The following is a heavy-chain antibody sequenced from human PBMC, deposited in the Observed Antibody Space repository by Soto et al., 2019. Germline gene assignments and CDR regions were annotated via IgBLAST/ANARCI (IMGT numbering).Heavy chain of an antibody. V-gene: IGHV1-69*01. Sequence: QVQLVQSGAEVQEPGSSVKVSCQASGGGNLRDYRTTWVRRAPGQGLAWMAGIIPTLGSANYAQKFQGRVTMTADESTTSVYLELRSLRSDDTAVFYCGRGGGGYYFASVYWGQGTPVTVSS. CDR1: GGGNLRDYR. J-gene: IGHJ4*02. CDR2: IIPTLGSA. D-gene: IGHD1-26*01. CDR3: GRGGGGYYFASVY.